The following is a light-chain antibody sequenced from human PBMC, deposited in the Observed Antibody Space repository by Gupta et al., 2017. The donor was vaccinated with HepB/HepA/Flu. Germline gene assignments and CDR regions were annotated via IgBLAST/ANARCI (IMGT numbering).Light chain of an antibody. V-gene: IGKV1-9*01. CDR3: QQLNSYPNT. J-gene: IGKJ2*01. Sequence: DIQLTQSPSFLSASVGDRVTITYWASQGISSYLAWYQQKPGKAPKLLISAASTLQSGVPSRFSGSGSGTEFTLTIISRQPEDFATYYCQQLNSYPNTFGQGTKMEIK. CDR1: QGISSY. CDR2: AAS.